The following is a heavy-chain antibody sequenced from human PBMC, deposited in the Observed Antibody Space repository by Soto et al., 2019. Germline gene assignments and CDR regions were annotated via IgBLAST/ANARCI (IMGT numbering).Heavy chain of an antibody. J-gene: IGHJ4*02. CDR2: ISYDGSNK. CDR1: GFTFSSYA. D-gene: IGHD4-17*01. V-gene: IGHV3-30-3*01. CDR3: ARDYPYGGKGYYFDY. Sequence: VGSLRLSCAASGFTFSSYAMHWVRQAPGKGLEWVAVISYDGSNKYYADSVKGRFTISRDNSKSTLYLQMNSLRAEDTAVYYCARDYPYGGKGYYFDYWGQGTLVTVSS.